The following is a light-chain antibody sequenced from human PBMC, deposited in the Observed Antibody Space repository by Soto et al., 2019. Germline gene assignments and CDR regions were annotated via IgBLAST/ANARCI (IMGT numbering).Light chain of an antibody. Sequence: HPVLTQSPSASASLGASVKLTCTLSSGHSSYAIAWHQQQPEKGPRYLMKLSSDGSHSKGDGIPDRFSGSSSGAERYLTISSLQSEDEADYYCQTWDTGARGVFGGGTKLTVL. J-gene: IGLJ2*01. CDR3: QTWDTGARGV. CDR1: SGHSSYA. V-gene: IGLV4-69*01. CDR2: LSSDGSH.